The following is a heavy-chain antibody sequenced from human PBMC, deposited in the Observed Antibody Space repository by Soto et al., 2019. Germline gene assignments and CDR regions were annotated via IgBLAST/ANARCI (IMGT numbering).Heavy chain of an antibody. Sequence: EMHLLESGGGLGQPGGSLRLSCAASGFSFNSYAMSWVRQAPGKGREGVSVIGGRGENIYYADSVRGRFTISRDNPNNTLYLQMNSLRVEDTAVYYCANAGGLDVWGQGTTVTVSS. J-gene: IGHJ6*02. CDR3: ANAGGLDV. CDR1: GFSFNSYA. V-gene: IGHV3-23*01. CDR2: IGGRGENI.